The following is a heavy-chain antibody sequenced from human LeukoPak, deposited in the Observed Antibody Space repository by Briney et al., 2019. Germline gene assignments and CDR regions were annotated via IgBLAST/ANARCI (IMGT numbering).Heavy chain of an antibody. CDR1: GYTFTSYG. Sequence: ASVKVSCKASGYTFTSYGITWVRQAPGQGLEWMGWISAYNGNTNYAQKVQGRVTMTTDTSTSTAYMELRSLRSGDTAVYYCAKAVPKAVVTPSFDYWGQGTLVTVSS. D-gene: IGHD4-23*01. J-gene: IGHJ4*02. V-gene: IGHV1-18*01. CDR3: AKAVPKAVVTPSFDY. CDR2: ISAYNGNT.